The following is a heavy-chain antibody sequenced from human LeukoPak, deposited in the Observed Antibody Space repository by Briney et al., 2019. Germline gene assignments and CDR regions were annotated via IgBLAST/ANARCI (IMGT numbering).Heavy chain of an antibody. J-gene: IGHJ6*03. D-gene: IGHD2-21*02. CDR3: ARDSWACGGDCYVRYYYYYMDV. CDR1: GYTFTGYH. V-gene: IGHV1-2*02. CDR2: INPNSGGT. Sequence: ASVKVSCKASGYTFTGYHMHWVRQAPGQGLEWMGWINPNSGGTNYAQKFQGRVTMTRDTSTSTVYMELSSLRSEDTAVYYCARDSWACGGDCYVRYYYYYMDVWGKGTTVTISS.